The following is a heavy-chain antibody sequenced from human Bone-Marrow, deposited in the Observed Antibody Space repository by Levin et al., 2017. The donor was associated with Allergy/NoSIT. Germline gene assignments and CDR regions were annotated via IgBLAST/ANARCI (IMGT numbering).Heavy chain of an antibody. V-gene: IGHV4-39*07. CDR2: IYYSGST. CDR1: GGSISSSSYY. J-gene: IGHJ3*02. D-gene: IGHD1-26*01. Sequence: SETLSLTCTVSGGSISSSSYYWGWIRQPPGKGLEWIGSIYYSGSTYYNPSLKSRVTISVDTSKNQFSLKLSSVTAADTAVYYCARTRSGPYAFDIWGQGTMVTVSS. CDR3: ARTRSGPYAFDI.